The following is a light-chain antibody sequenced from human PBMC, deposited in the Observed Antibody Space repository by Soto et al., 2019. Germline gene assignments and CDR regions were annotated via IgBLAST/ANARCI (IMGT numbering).Light chain of an antibody. V-gene: IGKV3-15*01. CDR1: QSVSSN. Sequence: IMMTQSPGTLSAYPGERATLSCRASQSVSSNLAWYQQKPGQAPRLLIYAVSTRATGIPARFSGSGSGTEFTLTISSLQSEDFAVYYCQQYNKWPLTFGQGTKVEIK. CDR3: QQYNKWPLT. CDR2: AVS. J-gene: IGKJ1*01.